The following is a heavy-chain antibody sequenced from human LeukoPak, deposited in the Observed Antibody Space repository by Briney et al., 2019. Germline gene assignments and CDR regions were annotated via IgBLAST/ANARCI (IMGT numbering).Heavy chain of an antibody. V-gene: IGHV1-69*05. CDR1: GGTFSSYA. CDR3: ARDRITIFEASFDI. D-gene: IGHD3-3*01. CDR2: IIPIFGTA. J-gene: IGHJ3*02. Sequence: ASVKVSCKASGGTFSSYAISWVRQAPGQGLEWMGRIIPIFGTANYAQKFQGRVTITTGESTSTAYMELSSLRSEDTAVYYCARDRITIFEASFDIWGQGTMVTVSS.